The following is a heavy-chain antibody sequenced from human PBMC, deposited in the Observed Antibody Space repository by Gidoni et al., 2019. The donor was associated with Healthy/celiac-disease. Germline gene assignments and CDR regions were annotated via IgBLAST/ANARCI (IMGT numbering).Heavy chain of an antibody. CDR3: ARAGPPYYDFWSGYYGFDY. J-gene: IGHJ4*02. V-gene: IGHV1-69*06. D-gene: IGHD3-3*01. Sequence: QVQLVQSGAEVKKPGSSVKVSCKASGGTFTSSAIRWVRQAPGQGLEWMGGIIPIFGTANYAQKYQGRVTITADKSTSTAYMELSSLRSEDTAVYYCARAGPPYYDFWSGYYGFDYWGQGTLVTVSS. CDR2: IIPIFGTA. CDR1: GGTFTSSA.